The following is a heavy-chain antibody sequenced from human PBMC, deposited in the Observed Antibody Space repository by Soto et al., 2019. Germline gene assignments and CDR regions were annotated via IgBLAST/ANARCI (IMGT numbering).Heavy chain of an antibody. Sequence: SETLTLTCTVSVGSISSYYWSWIRQPPGKGLEWIGYIYYSGSTNYNPSLKSRVTTSVDTSTNQFSLKLSSVTAADTALYYCARQVEVRGVKWFDPWGQGTLVTVSS. V-gene: IGHV4-59*08. CDR3: ARQVEVRGVKWFDP. J-gene: IGHJ5*02. CDR2: IYYSGST. D-gene: IGHD3-10*01. CDR1: VGSISSYY.